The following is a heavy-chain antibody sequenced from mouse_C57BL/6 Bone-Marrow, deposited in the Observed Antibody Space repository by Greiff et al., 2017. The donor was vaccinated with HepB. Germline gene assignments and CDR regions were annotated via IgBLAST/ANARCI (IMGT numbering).Heavy chain of an antibody. CDR2: IDPENGDT. V-gene: IGHV14-4*01. CDR1: GFNIKDDY. D-gene: IGHD2-4*01. CDR3: IDYDDYDEVYFDY. J-gene: IGHJ2*01. Sequence: VHVKQSGAELVRPGASVKLSCTASGFNIKDDYMHWVKQRPEQGLEWIGWIDPENGDTEYASKFQGKATITADTSSNTAYLQLSSLTSEDTAVYYCIDYDDYDEVYFDYWGQGTTLTVSS.